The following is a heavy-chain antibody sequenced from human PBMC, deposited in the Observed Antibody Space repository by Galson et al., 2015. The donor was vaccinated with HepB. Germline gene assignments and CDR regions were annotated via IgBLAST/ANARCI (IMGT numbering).Heavy chain of an antibody. CDR1: GGSFSGYY. J-gene: IGHJ4*02. D-gene: IGHD2-15*01. Sequence: ETLSLTCAVYGGSFSGYYWSWIRQPPGKGLEWIGEINHSGSTNYNPSLKSRVTISVDTSKNQFSLKLSSVTAADTAVYYCARGGGGYCTGGSCRPLRYWGQGTLVTVSS. CDR3: ARGGGGYCTGGSCRPLRY. CDR2: INHSGST. V-gene: IGHV4-34*01.